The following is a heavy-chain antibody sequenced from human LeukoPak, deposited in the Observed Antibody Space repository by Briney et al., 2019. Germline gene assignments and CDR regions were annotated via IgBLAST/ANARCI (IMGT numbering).Heavy chain of an antibody. J-gene: IGHJ6*02. CDR3: ARGGGVPISDGMDV. Sequence: ASVKVSCKASGYTFTSYDINWVRQATGQGLEWMGWMNPNSGNTGYAQEFQGRVTMTRNTSISTAYMELSSLRSEDTAVYYCARGGGVPISDGMDVWGQGTTVTVSS. V-gene: IGHV1-8*01. CDR2: MNPNSGNT. D-gene: IGHD3-16*01. CDR1: GYTFTSYD.